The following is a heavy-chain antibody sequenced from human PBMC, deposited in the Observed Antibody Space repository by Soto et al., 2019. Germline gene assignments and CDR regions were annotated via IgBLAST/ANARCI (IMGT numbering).Heavy chain of an antibody. CDR2: IIPISGTA. CDR3: ARSKGSSTSLEIYYYYYYGMDV. CDR1: GGTFSSYA. D-gene: IGHD2-2*01. Sequence: QVQLVQSGAEVKKPGSSVKVSCKASGGTFSSYAISWVRQAPGQGLEWMAGIIPISGTANYAQKFQGRVTITADESTTKAYMELSSLGCEGPSVYYCARSKGSSTSLEIYYYYYYGMDVWGQGTTVTVSS. J-gene: IGHJ6*02. V-gene: IGHV1-69*01.